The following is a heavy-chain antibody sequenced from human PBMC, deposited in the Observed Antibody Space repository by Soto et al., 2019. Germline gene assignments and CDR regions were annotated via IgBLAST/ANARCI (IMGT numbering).Heavy chain of an antibody. V-gene: IGHV3-23*01. J-gene: IGHJ4*02. CDR1: GFTFSSYA. D-gene: IGHD3-9*01. Sequence: GGSLRLSCAASGFTFSSYAMSWVRQAPGKGLEWVSAISGSGGSTYYADSVKGRFTISRDNPKNTLYLQMNSLRAEDTAVYYCAKDPSDILTGYPGVFEGDYWGQGTLVTVSS. CDR2: ISGSGGST. CDR3: AKDPSDILTGYPGVFEGDY.